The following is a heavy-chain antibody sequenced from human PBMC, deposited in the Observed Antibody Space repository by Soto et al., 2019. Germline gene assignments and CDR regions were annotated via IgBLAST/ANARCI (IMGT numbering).Heavy chain of an antibody. CDR3: ARGYGGLLLRSLGYYYGMDV. CDR2: INHSGST. D-gene: IGHD2-15*01. V-gene: IGHV4-34*01. Sequence: ETLSLTCAVYGGSFSGYYWSWIRQPPGKGLEWIGEINHSGSTNYNPSLKSRVTISVDTSKNQFSLKLSSVTAADTAVYYCARGYGGLLLRSLGYYYGMDVWGQGTTVTVSS. J-gene: IGHJ6*02. CDR1: GGSFSGYY.